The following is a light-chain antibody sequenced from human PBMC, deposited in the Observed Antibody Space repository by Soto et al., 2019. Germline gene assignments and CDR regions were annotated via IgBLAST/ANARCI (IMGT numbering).Light chain of an antibody. CDR1: QSVRSF. J-gene: IGKJ4*01. CDR2: DAS. CDR3: QQYNNWPLT. V-gene: IGKV3-11*01. Sequence: DIVLTQSPATLSLSPGERATLSCRASQSVRSFLAWYQQKPGQAPRLLIYDASNRATGIPARFSGSGSGTDFTLTISSLEPEDFAVYYCQQYNNWPLTFGGGTKVEI.